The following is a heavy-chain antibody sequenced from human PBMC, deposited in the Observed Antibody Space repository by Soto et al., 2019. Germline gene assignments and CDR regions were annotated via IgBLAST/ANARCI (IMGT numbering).Heavy chain of an antibody. D-gene: IGHD2-21*02. J-gene: IGHJ5*02. CDR1: GGTFSSYA. CDR2: IIPIFGTA. CDR3: ARSGLYCGGDCYSHWFDP. V-gene: IGHV1-69*13. Sequence: SVKVSCKASGGTFSSYAISWVRQAPGQGLEWMGGIIPIFGTANYTQKFQGRVTITADESTSTAYMELSSLRSEDTAVYYCARSGLYCGGDCYSHWFDPWGQGTLDTVSS.